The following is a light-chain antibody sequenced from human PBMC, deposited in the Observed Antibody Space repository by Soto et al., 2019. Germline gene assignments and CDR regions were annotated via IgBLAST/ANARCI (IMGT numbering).Light chain of an antibody. CDR3: QQLYSYPLT. Sequence: DIQLTQSPSFLSASVGDRVTITCRASQGISEYLAWYQQKPGKAPNLLIYAASTLQSGVPSRFRGSGSGTEFPLTISSLQPEDFATYYCQQLYSYPLTFGGGTKLEI. J-gene: IGKJ4*01. V-gene: IGKV1-9*01. CDR2: AAS. CDR1: QGISEY.